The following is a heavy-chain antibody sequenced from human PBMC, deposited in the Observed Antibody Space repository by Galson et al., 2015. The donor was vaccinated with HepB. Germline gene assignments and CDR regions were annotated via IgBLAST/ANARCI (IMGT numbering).Heavy chain of an antibody. Sequence: SLRLSCAASGSTFSSYAMSWVRQAPGKGLEWVSGIGGSGGSTDYADSVKGRFTVSRDNSKNTLYLQMNSLRAEDTAVYYCAKDRYSTAILYGMDVWGQGTTVTVSS. CDR1: GSTFSSYA. CDR2: IGGSGGST. J-gene: IGHJ6*02. D-gene: IGHD6-13*01. CDR3: AKDRYSTAILYGMDV. V-gene: IGHV3-23*01.